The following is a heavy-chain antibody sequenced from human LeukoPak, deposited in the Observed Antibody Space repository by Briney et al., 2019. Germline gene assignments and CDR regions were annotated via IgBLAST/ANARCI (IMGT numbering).Heavy chain of an antibody. D-gene: IGHD2-15*01. V-gene: IGHV4-34*01. Sequence: RPSETLSLTCAVYGGSFSGYYWSWLRQPPGKGLEWIGEINHSGSTNYNPSLKSRVTISVDTSKNQFSLKLSSVTAADTAVYYCARGLRISGAPYGYWGQGTLVTVSS. J-gene: IGHJ4*02. CDR3: ARGLRISGAPYGY. CDR2: INHSGST. CDR1: GGSFSGYY.